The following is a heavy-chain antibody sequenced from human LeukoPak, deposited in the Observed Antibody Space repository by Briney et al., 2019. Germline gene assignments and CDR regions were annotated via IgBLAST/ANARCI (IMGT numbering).Heavy chain of an antibody. Sequence: GGSLRLSCAASGFTFSSYGMSWVRQAPGKGLEWVSAISGSGGSTYYADSVKGRFTISRDNSKNTLYLQMNSLRAEDTAVYYCAKDWKYCSSTSCPTYYFDYWGQGTLVTVSS. CDR3: AKDWKYCSSTSCPTYYFDY. CDR1: GFTFSSYG. CDR2: ISGSGGST. V-gene: IGHV3-23*01. J-gene: IGHJ4*02. D-gene: IGHD2-2*01.